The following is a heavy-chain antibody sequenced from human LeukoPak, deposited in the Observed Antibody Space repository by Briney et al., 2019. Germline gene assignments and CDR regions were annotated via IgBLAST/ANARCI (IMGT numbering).Heavy chain of an antibody. CDR2: INTNTGNP. D-gene: IGHD5-12*01. CDR1: GYTFTSYA. V-gene: IGHV7-4-1*02. CDR3: ARGGEDIVATSRRYYYYGMDV. Sequence: ASVKVSCKASGYTFTSYAMNWVRQAPGQGLEWMGWINTNTGNPTYAQGFTGRFVFSLDTSVSTAYLQISSLKAEDTAVYYCARGGEDIVATSRRYYYYGMDVWGQGTTVTVPS. J-gene: IGHJ6*02.